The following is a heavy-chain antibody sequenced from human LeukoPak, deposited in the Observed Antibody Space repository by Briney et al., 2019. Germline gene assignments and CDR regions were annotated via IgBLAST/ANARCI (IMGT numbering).Heavy chain of an antibody. CDR1: GYTFTSYD. V-gene: IGHV1-8*01. Sequence: ASVKVSCKASGYTFTSYDINWVRQATGQGLEWMGWMNPNSGNTGYAQKFQGRVTMTRNTSISTAYMELSSLRSEDTAVYYCARARSREFWSGYFGYNYYYMDVWGKGTTVTVSS. J-gene: IGHJ6*03. D-gene: IGHD3-3*01. CDR3: ARARSREFWSGYFGYNYYYMDV. CDR2: MNPNSGNT.